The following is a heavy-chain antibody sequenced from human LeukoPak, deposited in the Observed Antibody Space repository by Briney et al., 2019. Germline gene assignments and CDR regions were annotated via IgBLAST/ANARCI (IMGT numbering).Heavy chain of an antibody. Sequence: SETLSLTCAVYGGSFSGYYWSWIRQPPGKGLERIGEINHSGSTNYNPSLKSRVTMSVDTSKNQFSLKLSSVTAADTAVYYCARGRSYGSGRYWFDPWGQGTLVTVSS. CDR1: GGSFSGYY. CDR2: INHSGST. V-gene: IGHV4-34*01. J-gene: IGHJ5*02. D-gene: IGHD3-10*01. CDR3: ARGRSYGSGRYWFDP.